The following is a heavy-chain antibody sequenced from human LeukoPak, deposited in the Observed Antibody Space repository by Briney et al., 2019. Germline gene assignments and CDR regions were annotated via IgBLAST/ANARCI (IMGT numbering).Heavy chain of an antibody. CDR2: INPNSGGT. V-gene: IGHV1-2*02. CDR3: ARGGAFGGLLWFGEYRDSYYFDY. D-gene: IGHD3-10*01. Sequence: GASVTVSCMASGYTFNGYYMHWVRQAPGQGLDWIGWINPNSGGTNYAQKFQGRVTMNRDTSIRTAYMELSRLRSDDTAVYYCARGGAFGGLLWFGEYRDSYYFDYWGQGTLVTVSS. J-gene: IGHJ4*02. CDR1: GYTFNGYY.